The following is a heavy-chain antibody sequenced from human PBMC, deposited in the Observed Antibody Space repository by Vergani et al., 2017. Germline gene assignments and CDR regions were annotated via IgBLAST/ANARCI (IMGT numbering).Heavy chain of an antibody. CDR1: GYTFTSYG. J-gene: IGHJ4*02. CDR2: ISAYNGNT. D-gene: IGHD3-10*01. CDR3: ARGDTTMVRGVIIPFDY. V-gene: IGHV1-18*01. Sequence: QVQLVQSGAEVKKPGASVKVSCKASGYTFTSYGISWVRQAPGQGLEWMGGISAYNGNTNYPEKFQGRLTMTTDTSTRTAYMELRSLRSDDTAVYYCARGDTTMVRGVIIPFDYWGQGTLVTVSS.